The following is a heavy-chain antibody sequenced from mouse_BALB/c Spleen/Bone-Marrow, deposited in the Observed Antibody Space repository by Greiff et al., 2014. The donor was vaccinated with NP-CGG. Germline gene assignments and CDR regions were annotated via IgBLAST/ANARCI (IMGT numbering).Heavy chain of an antibody. Sequence: VNVVESGAELMKPGASVKISCKATGYTFSSYWIEWIKQRPGHGLEWIGEILPGSVTTNYNGRFKGKATFTADTSSNTAYMRLSSLTSEDSAVYYCARDHFDHWGPGTTLTVSS. V-gene: IGHV1-9*01. CDR3: ARDHFDH. CDR2: ILPGSVTT. CDR1: GYTFSSYW. J-gene: IGHJ2*01.